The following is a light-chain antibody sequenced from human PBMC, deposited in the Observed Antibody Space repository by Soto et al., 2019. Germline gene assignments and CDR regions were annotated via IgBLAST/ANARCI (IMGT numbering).Light chain of an antibody. CDR1: QGISSY. CDR3: QQLNSYLALT. J-gene: IGKJ4*01. CDR2: AAS. V-gene: IGKV1-9*01. Sequence: IQLTQSPSSLSASVGDRVTITCRASQGISSYLAWYQQQPGKAPKLLIYAASTLQSGVPSRFSGSGSGTDFTLTISSLQPEDFATYYCQQLNSYLALTFGGGTKVEIK.